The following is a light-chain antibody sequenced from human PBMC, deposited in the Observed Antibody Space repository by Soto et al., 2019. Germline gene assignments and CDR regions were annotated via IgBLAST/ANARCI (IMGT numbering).Light chain of an antibody. V-gene: IGKV1-39*01. J-gene: IGKJ1*01. CDR2: GAS. CDR1: QSINIY. Sequence: DIQMTQSPSSLSASVGDRVTITCRASQSINIYVNWFQQRPGKAPELLIYGASTLQSGVPSRFSGSGSGTDFTLTISRLEPEDFAVYYCQQYGSSWTFGQGTKVDIK. CDR3: QQYGSSWT.